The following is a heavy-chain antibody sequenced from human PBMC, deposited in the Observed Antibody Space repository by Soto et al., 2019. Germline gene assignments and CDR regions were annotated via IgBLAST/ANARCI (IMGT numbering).Heavy chain of an antibody. CDR2: IYYSGSA. V-gene: IGHV4-30-4*01. Sequence: LSLTCTVPGGSISSGDDYWSWIRQPPGKGLEWIGYIYYSGSAYYNPSLKSRVTISVDTSKNQFSLKLSSVTAADTAVYYCARDRATYCSGGSCYYYYDRIRDDAFDIWGQGTMVTVSS. CDR3: ARDRATYCSGGSCYYYYDRIRDDAFDI. CDR1: GGSISSGDDY. D-gene: IGHD2-15*01. J-gene: IGHJ3*02.